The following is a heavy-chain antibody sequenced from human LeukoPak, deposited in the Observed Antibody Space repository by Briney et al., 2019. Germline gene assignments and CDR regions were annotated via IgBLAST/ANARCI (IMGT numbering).Heavy chain of an antibody. CDR2: ISSTGGDT. J-gene: IGHJ5*02. D-gene: IGHD3-10*01. Sequence: GGSLRPSCAASGFTFSDYAMTWVRLAPGKGLQWVSTISSTGGDTYYADSVKGRFTISRDNPRNTLYLQMNNLRAEDTALYYCASRASANYASGSPTWGQGTLVTVSS. CDR3: ASRASANYASGSPT. CDR1: GFTFSDYA. V-gene: IGHV3-23*01.